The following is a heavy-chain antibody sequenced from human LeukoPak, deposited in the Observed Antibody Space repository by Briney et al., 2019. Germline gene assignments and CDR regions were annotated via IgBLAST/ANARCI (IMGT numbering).Heavy chain of an antibody. CDR3: AAAYIGGAMVTNAFDI. D-gene: IGHD5-18*01. Sequence: GASVKVSCKASGFSFTNSAVQWVRQARGQRLEWIGWIVVGSGNTIYVQKFQERVTITRDMSTSTAYMELSSLRSGDTAVYYCAAAYIGGAMVTNAFDIWGQGTMVTVSS. CDR1: GFSFTNSA. J-gene: IGHJ3*02. V-gene: IGHV1-58*01. CDR2: IVVGSGNT.